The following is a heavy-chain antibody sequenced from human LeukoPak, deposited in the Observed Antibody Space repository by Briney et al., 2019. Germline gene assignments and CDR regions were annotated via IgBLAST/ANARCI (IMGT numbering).Heavy chain of an antibody. J-gene: IGHJ4*02. D-gene: IGHD1-26*01. Sequence: GGSLRLSCAASGFSFSDFYMSWIRQAPGMGLEWISYIGTRSDPIYYADSVKGRFTISRDDAKNSLYLQMNSLRDEDTAVYFCAREARGSGRDFDYWGQGILVTVSS. CDR1: GFSFSDFY. CDR2: IGTRSDPI. V-gene: IGHV3-11*01. CDR3: AREARGSGRDFDY.